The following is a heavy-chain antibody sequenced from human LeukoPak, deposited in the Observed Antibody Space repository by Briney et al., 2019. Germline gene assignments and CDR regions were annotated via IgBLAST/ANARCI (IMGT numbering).Heavy chain of an antibody. J-gene: IGHJ4*02. Sequence: GGSLRLSCAASGFTFSRCAMSWVRQAPGKGLEWVSAISGSGGSTYYADSVKGRFTISRDNSKKTLYLQMHSLRAEDTAVYYCAKVDWSYALLIDYWGQGTLVTVSS. V-gene: IGHV3-23*01. CDR3: AKVDWSYALLIDY. CDR2: ISGSGGST. D-gene: IGHD1-7*01. CDR1: GFTFSRCA.